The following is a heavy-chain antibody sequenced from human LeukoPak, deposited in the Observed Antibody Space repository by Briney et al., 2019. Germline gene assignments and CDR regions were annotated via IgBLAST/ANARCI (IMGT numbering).Heavy chain of an antibody. D-gene: IGHD6-13*01. V-gene: IGHV5-51*01. CDR2: IYPGDSDT. Sequence: GESLKISCKGSGYTFTSHWIGWVRQTPGKGLEWMGIIYPGDSDTRYSPSFQGQVTISADKSISTAYLQWSSLKASDTAMYYCARRRVEQASPLDYWGQGTLVTVSS. CDR1: GYTFTSHW. J-gene: IGHJ4*02. CDR3: ARRRVEQASPLDY.